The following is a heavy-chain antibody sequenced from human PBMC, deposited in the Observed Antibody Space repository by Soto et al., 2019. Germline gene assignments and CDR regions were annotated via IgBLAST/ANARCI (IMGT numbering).Heavy chain of an antibody. D-gene: IGHD1-1*01. V-gene: IGHV4-59*01. Sequence: SETLSLTCTVSGGSISSYYWSWIRQPPGKGLEWIGYIYYSGSTNYNPSLKSRVTISVDTSKNQFSLKLSSVTAVDTAVYYCARINWDRGYYYYGMDVWGQGTTVTVSS. J-gene: IGHJ6*02. CDR3: ARINWDRGYYYYGMDV. CDR2: IYYSGST. CDR1: GGSISSYY.